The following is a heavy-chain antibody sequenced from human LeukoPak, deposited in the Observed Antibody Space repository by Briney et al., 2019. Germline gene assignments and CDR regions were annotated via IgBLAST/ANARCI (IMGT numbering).Heavy chain of an antibody. D-gene: IGHD2-15*01. J-gene: IGHJ1*01. CDR1: GFTYSSNY. CDR3: ASGYCSSGNCYYVYFQH. CDR2: IYSGGNT. Sequence: PGRSLRLSCAASGFTYSSNYMSWVRQAPGKGLEWVLVIYSGGNTYDGDSVKGRCTISRDNAKNTLHLQIDSLRAEDTAVYYCASGYCSSGNCYYVYFQHWGQGTLVTVSS. V-gene: IGHV3-53*01.